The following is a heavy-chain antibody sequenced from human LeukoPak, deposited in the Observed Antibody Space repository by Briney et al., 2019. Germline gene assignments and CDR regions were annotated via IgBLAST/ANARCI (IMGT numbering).Heavy chain of an antibody. V-gene: IGHV7-4-1*02. CDR2: INTNTGNP. J-gene: IGHJ4*02. CDR1: GYTFTTNA. CDR3: ARAPPYYGSGSYYFDY. Sequence: ASVKVSCKASGYTFTTNAINWVRQAPGQGLEWMGWINTNTGNPTYAQGFTRRFVFSLDTSVSTAYLQISSLKAEDTAVYYCARAPPYYGSGSYYFDYWGQGTLVTVSS. D-gene: IGHD3-10*01.